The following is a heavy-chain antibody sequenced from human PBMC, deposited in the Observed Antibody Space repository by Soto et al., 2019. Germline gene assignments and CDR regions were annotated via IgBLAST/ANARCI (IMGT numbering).Heavy chain of an antibody. CDR2: ISSDGSKK. V-gene: IGHV3-30*18. Sequence: QVQLVESGGGVVQPGRSLRLSCAASRFISSTSGMHWVRQVPGKGLEWVAVISSDGSKKYYADSVKGRFTISRDKAKNTLYVEMNSRRAEDTAVYYCGKGLDVSSGYCDWGREVWCHGTTVTVAS. CDR3: GKGLDVSSGYCDWGREV. D-gene: IGHD3-22*01. CDR1: RFISSTSG. J-gene: IGHJ6*02.